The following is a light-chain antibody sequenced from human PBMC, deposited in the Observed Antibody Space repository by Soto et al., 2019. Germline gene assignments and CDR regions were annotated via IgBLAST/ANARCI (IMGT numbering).Light chain of an antibody. CDR3: SAYAGISNV. V-gene: IGLV2-8*01. Sequence: QSALTQPPSASGSPGQSVAISSTGTSSDVGGYNYVSWYQQLPGKAPKLMIYEVNKRPSGVPDRGSGSKPCNTASLTVSGLEAEDEADYYCSAYAGISNVFGPGTKVTVL. CDR2: EVN. J-gene: IGLJ1*01. CDR1: SSDVGGYNY.